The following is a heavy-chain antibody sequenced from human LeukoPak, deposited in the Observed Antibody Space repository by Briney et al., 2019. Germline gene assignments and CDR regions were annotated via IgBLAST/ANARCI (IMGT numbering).Heavy chain of an antibody. J-gene: IGHJ4*02. CDR2: IFSSSSYI. V-gene: IGHV3-21*01. Sequence: PGGSLRPSCAASGFTFSSYSMNWVRQAPGKGLEWVSSIFSSSSYIYYADSVKGRFTISRDNAKNSLYLQMNSLRPEDTAVYYCARLYCSSTSCSDYWGQGTLVTVSS. D-gene: IGHD2-2*01. CDR1: GFTFSSYS. CDR3: ARLYCSSTSCSDY.